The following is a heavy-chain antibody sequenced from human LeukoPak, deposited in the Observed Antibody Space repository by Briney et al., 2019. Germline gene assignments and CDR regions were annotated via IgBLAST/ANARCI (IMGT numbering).Heavy chain of an antibody. CDR2: INPNSGGT. V-gene: IGHV1-2*02. CDR1: GYTFTGYY. CDR3: ARAAPALITMVRGVDY. J-gene: IGHJ4*02. D-gene: IGHD3-10*01. Sequence: ASVKVSCKASGYTFTGYYMHWVRQAPGQGLEWMGWINPNSGGTNYAQKFQGRVTMTRDTSISTAYMELSRLRSDDTAVYYCARAAPALITMVRGVDYWGQETLVTVSS.